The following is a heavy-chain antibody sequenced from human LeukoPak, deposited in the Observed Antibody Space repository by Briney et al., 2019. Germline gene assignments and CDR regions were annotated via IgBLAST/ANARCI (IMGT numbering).Heavy chain of an antibody. CDR3: ARSLWDIVVVPAATGSNWFDP. D-gene: IGHD2-2*01. Sequence: ASVKVSCKASGGTFSSYAISWVRQAPGQGLEWMGRIIPILGIANYAQKFQGRVTITADKSTSTAYMELSSLRSEDTAVYYCARSLWDIVVVPAATGSNWFDPWGQGTLVTVSS. CDR1: GGTFSSYA. CDR2: IIPILGIA. V-gene: IGHV1-69*04. J-gene: IGHJ5*02.